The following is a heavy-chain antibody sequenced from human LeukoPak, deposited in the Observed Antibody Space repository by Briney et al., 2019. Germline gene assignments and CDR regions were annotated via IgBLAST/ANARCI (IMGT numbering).Heavy chain of an antibody. V-gene: IGHV3-23*01. J-gene: IGHJ4*02. Sequence: GGSLRLSCATSGFTFSRYAMSWVRQAPGKGLEWVSGLHADSGMTYYADSVKGRFTISRDNAKNSLYLQMNSLRAEDTAVYYCARVEGQLLSGFDYWGQGTLVTVSS. CDR3: ARVEGQLLSGFDY. D-gene: IGHD2-2*01. CDR1: GFTFSRYA. CDR2: LHADSGMT.